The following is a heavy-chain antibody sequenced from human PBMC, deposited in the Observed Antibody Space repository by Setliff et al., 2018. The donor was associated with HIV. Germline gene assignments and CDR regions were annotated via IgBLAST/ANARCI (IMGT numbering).Heavy chain of an antibody. Sequence: PSETLSLTCTVSGGSISSGSYYWSWLRQPAGKGLEWIGRIHHSGGTQYNPSLMSRLTMSVDSSKNQFSLSLSSVTAADTAVYYCARQLTTLDYFDYWGQGTLVTVSS. CDR1: GGSISSGSYY. J-gene: IGHJ4*02. CDR3: ARQLTTLDYFDY. CDR2: IHHSGGT. V-gene: IGHV4-61*10. D-gene: IGHD4-17*01.